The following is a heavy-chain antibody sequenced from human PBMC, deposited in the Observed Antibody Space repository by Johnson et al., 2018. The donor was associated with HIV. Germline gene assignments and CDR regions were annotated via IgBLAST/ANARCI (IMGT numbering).Heavy chain of an antibody. J-gene: IGHJ3*02. Sequence: VQLVESGGGLVQPGRSLRLSCAASGFTFDDYAMHWVRQAPGKGLEWVSGISWNSGSIGYADSMKGRFTISRDNARNSLYLQMNSLRAEDTALYFCARGKGAAAGLDAFDIWGQGIMVTVSS. CDR1: GFTFDDYA. V-gene: IGHV3-9*01. CDR2: ISWNSGSI. D-gene: IGHD6-13*01. CDR3: ARGKGAAAGLDAFDI.